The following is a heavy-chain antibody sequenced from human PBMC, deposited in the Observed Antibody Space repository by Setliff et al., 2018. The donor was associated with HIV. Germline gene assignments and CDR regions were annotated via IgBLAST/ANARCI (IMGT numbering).Heavy chain of an antibody. CDR3: ARDHPSGCGSNFPWYSDL. Sequence: SVKVSCKASGGAFNNYAFNWVRLVPGQGLEWVGGIIPMFGTPSYAQNFQGRVTMTTDTSTSIAYMELKSLRSEDTAVYYCARDHPSGCGSNFPWYSDLWGRGTLVTVSS. CDR1: GGAFNNYA. D-gene: IGHD1-26*01. CDR2: IIPMFGTP. J-gene: IGHJ2*01. V-gene: IGHV1-69*05.